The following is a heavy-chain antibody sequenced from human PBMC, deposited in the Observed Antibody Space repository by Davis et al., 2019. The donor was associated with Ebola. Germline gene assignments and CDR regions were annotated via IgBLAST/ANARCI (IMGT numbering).Heavy chain of an antibody. CDR2: IYSGGST. Sequence: GESLKISCATSGFTVSSNYMSWVRQAPGKGLEWVSVIYSGGSTYYADSVKGRFTISRDNSKNTLYLQMNSLRAEDTAVYYCARGSTIAVAGTPYYDGMDVWGQGTTVTVSS. J-gene: IGHJ6*02. D-gene: IGHD6-19*01. V-gene: IGHV3-66*01. CDR3: ARGSTIAVAGTPYYDGMDV. CDR1: GFTVSSNY.